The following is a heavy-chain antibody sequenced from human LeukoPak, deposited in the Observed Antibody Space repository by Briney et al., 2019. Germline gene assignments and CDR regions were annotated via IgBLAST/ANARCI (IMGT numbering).Heavy chain of an antibody. J-gene: IGHJ4*02. Sequence: GGSLRLSCAASGHTYTHYWMRWARQAPGKGLELVANIKQDRSEKYYVDSVKGRFTISRDNAKNSLYLQMNSLRAEDTAVYYCARLREIPVFGVVTKSTSYFDYWGQGTLVTVSS. CDR1: GHTYTHYW. V-gene: IGHV3-7*02. CDR2: IKQDRSEK. CDR3: ARLREIPVFGVVTKSTSYFDY. D-gene: IGHD3-3*01.